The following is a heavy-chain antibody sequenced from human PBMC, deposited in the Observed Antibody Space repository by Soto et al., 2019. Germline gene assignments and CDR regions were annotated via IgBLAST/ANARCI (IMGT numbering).Heavy chain of an antibody. J-gene: IGHJ3*01. CDR2: INSEGGST. Sequence: VQLVESGGGLVHPGGSLRLSCAASVFTFSNYWMHWVRQAPGKGLVCVSRINSEGGSTAYADSVKGRFTISRDNAENTLFLQINSLRAEDMSVYYCTRVPRCSEDTCYAPGAVEFWGQATMVTVSS. D-gene: IGHD2-15*01. CDR3: TRVPRCSEDTCYAPGAVEF. CDR1: VFTFSNYW. V-gene: IGHV3-74*01.